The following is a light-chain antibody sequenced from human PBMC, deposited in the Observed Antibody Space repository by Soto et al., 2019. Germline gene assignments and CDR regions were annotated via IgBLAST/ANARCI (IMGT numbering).Light chain of an antibody. V-gene: IGKV3-11*01. Sequence: EFVLTQSRATLSLLPGEKATLSWLASQSVSSYLAWYQQKPGQAPRLLIYDASNRATGIPARFSGTGSGTDFTLTINNLEPEDFAVYYCQQYNNWPFTFGPGTKVDIK. CDR3: QQYNNWPFT. CDR1: QSVSSY. J-gene: IGKJ3*01. CDR2: DAS.